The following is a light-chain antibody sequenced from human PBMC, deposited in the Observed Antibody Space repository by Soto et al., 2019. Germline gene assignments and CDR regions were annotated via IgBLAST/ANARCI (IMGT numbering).Light chain of an antibody. J-gene: IGKJ1*01. Sequence: EIVLTQSPGTLSLSPGDRATLSCRAGQSVSGNYLAWYQQKPGQAPRLLNSGASSRATGIPDRFSGSGSGTDFSLAIRRLEPEDFAVYYCQQYGSSQVTFGQGTKVEIK. CDR2: GAS. CDR3: QQYGSSQVT. CDR1: QSVSGNY. V-gene: IGKV3-20*01.